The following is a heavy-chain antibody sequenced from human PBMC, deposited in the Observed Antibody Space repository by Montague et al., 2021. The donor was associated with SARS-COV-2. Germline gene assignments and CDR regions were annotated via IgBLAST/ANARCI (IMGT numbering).Heavy chain of an antibody. CDR3: VRDTGSAQAGFDA. CDR2: THYRSKWTS. V-gene: IGHV6-1*01. D-gene: IGHD4-17*01. J-gene: IGHJ4*02. Sequence: CAISGDSVWINTATCSWNKHSPSRDLLCLLVTHYRSKWTSDYATSVEGRISIDPDTSKNQFFLHLRSVTPEDTGVYYCVRDTGSAQAGFDAWGQGTLVTVSS. CDR1: GDSVWINTAT.